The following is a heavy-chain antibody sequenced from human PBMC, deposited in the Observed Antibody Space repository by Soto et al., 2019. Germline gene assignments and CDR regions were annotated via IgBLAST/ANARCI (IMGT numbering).Heavy chain of an antibody. Sequence: SETLSLTCAIYGASLGGFHWTWLRQAPGKGLEWIGELIHGGSTNYNPSLKGRVSFSLDTSKNQFSLHLMSVTAAGTAVYYCARSPLGYDYVRQTWREVGDSFDIWGRGTLVTVSS. D-gene: IGHD3-16*01. CDR3: ARSPLGYDYVRQTWREVGDSFDI. CDR1: GASLGGFH. CDR2: LIHGGST. V-gene: IGHV4-34*12. J-gene: IGHJ3*02.